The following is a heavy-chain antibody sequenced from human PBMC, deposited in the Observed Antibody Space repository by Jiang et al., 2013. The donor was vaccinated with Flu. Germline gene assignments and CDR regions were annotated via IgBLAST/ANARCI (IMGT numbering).Heavy chain of an antibody. V-gene: IGHV1-69-2*01. J-gene: IGHJ5*02. Sequence: PGKGLEWMGLVDPEDGETIYAEKFQGRVTITADTSTDTAYMELSSLRSEDTAVYYCATVTDTNWFDPWGQGTLVTVSS. D-gene: IGHD5-18*01. CDR2: VDPEDGET. CDR3: ATVTDTNWFDP.